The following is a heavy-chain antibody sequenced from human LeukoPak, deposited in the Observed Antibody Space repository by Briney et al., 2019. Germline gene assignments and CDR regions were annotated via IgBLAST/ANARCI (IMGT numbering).Heavy chain of an antibody. CDR3: AKDRYDFWSGLNDY. D-gene: IGHD3-3*01. CDR2: INTDGSST. Sequence: PGGSLRLSCAASGFTFSSYWMHWVRQAPGKGLVWVSRINTDGSSTSYADSVKGRFTISRDNAKNTLYLQMNSLRAEDTAVYYCAKDRYDFWSGLNDYWGQGTLVTVSS. V-gene: IGHV3-74*01. J-gene: IGHJ4*02. CDR1: GFTFSSYW.